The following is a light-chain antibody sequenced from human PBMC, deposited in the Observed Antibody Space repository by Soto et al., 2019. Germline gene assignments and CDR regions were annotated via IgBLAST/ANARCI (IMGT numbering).Light chain of an antibody. Sequence: QSVLTQPASVSGSPGQSITISCTGNSSDVGSYNLVSWHQQHPGKAPKLMIYEGSKRPSGVSNRFSGSKSGNTASLTISGLQAEDEADYYCCSYAGSSTFYVFGTGTKVTVL. J-gene: IGLJ1*01. V-gene: IGLV2-23*01. CDR2: EGS. CDR3: CSYAGSSTFYV. CDR1: SSDVGSYNL.